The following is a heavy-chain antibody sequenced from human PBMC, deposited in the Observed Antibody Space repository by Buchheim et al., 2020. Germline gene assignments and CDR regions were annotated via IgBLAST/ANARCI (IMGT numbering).Heavy chain of an antibody. CDR3: ARDWIKGVSNYYYYYYGMDV. CDR1: GFTFSSYG. Sequence: QVQLVESGGGVVQPGRSLRLSCAASGFTFSSYGMHWVRQAPGKGLEWVAVIWYDGSNKYYADSVKGRFTISRDNSKNTLYLQMNSLRAEDTAVYYCARDWIKGVSNYYYYYYGMDVWGQGTT. V-gene: IGHV3-33*01. CDR2: IWYDGSNK. D-gene: IGHD4-11*01. J-gene: IGHJ6*02.